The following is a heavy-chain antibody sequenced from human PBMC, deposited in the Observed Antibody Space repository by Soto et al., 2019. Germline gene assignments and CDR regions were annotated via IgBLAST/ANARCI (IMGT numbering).Heavy chain of an antibody. J-gene: IGHJ4*02. V-gene: IGHV3-33*01. CDR3: ARDATVTTPVYYFDY. D-gene: IGHD4-17*01. CDR2: IWYDGSRK. CDR1: EFTFSSFG. Sequence: GGSLRLSCPAPEFTFSSFGMHWAGQAPGKGLEWVAVIWYDGSRKYYADSVKGRFTISRDNSKNTLYLQMNSLRAEDTVVYYCARDATVTTPVYYFDYWGQGTLVTVSS.